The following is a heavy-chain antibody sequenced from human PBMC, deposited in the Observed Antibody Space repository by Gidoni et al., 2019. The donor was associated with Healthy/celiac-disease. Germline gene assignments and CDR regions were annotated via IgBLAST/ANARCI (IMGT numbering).Heavy chain of an antibody. CDR1: GGPISSSSYS. J-gene: IGHJ4*02. CDR2: IYLRGST. V-gene: IGHV4-39*01. D-gene: IGHD3-3*01. Sequence: QLQLQESGPGLVKPSETLSLTCTVSGGPISSSSYSWAWIRQPPGKGLEWIGSIYLRGSTYYNPALKSRVTISVDTSKNQFSLKLCSVTAADTAVYYCARTWRESRGDCLDYWGQGTLVTVSS. CDR3: ARTWRESRGDCLDY.